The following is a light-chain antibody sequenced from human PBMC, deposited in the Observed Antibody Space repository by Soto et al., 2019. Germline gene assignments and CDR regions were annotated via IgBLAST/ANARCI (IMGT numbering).Light chain of an antibody. Sequence: DIQMTQSPSSLAASAGDRVTIICRASQSVETYLNWYQQQPGKAPKLLIYDASGLESGVPSRFSGSGYGTVFTLTISSLQPEDVATYYCQQSYTTPTFGQGTRLEIK. V-gene: IGKV1-39*01. CDR3: QQSYTTPT. J-gene: IGKJ5*01. CDR1: QSVETY. CDR2: DAS.